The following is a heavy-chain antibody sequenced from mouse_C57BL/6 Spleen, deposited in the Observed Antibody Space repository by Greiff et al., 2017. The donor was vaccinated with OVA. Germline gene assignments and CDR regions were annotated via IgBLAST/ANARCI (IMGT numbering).Heavy chain of an antibody. CDR3: ARRFYYGSSYEEVDY. V-gene: IGHV1-26*01. J-gene: IGHJ2*01. Sequence: VQLQQSGPELVKPGASVKISCKASGYTFTDYYMNWVKQSHGKSLEWIGDINPNNGGTSYNQKFKGKATLTVDKSSSTAYMELRSLTSEDSAVYYCARRFYYGSSYEEVDYWGQGTTLTVSS. D-gene: IGHD1-1*01. CDR2: INPNNGGT. CDR1: GYTFTDYY.